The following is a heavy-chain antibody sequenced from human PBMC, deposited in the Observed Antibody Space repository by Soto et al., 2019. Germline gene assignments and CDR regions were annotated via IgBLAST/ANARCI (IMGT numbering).Heavy chain of an antibody. D-gene: IGHD3-16*01. CDR1: GIVFSDY. CDR3: ARLPFPWGWFDP. CDR2: ISGSGRTI. V-gene: IGHV3-11*01. J-gene: IGHJ5*02. Sequence: QVQLVESGGGLVKPGGSLRLSCAASGIVFSDYMSWVRQAPGKGLEWLSYISGSGRTIYSADSVKGRFTISRDNATNSLSLQMTNVRPEDTAVYYCARLPFPWGWFDPWGQGTLVTVSS.